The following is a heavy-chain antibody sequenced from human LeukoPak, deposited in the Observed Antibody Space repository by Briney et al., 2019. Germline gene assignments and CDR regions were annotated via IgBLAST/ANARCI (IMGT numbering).Heavy chain of an antibody. CDR3: ARWELLGSYDFDY. J-gene: IGHJ4*02. Sequence: SETLSLTCTVSGGSISSSSYYWGWIRQPPGKGLEWIGSIYYSGSTYYNPSLKSRVTISVDTSKNQFSLKLSSVTAADTAVYYRARWELLGSYDFDYWGQGTLVTVSS. CDR1: GGSISSSSYY. CDR2: IYYSGST. D-gene: IGHD1-26*01. V-gene: IGHV4-39*01.